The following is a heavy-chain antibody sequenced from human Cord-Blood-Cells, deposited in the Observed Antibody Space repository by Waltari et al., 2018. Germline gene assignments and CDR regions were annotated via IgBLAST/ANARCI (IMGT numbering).Heavy chain of an antibody. CDR2: INPNSGGT. Sequence: GLEWMGWINPNSGGTNYAQKFQGRVTMTRDTSISTAYMELSRLRSDDTAVYYCARVIGYYDILTGYYSTYYFDYWGQGTLVTVSS. D-gene: IGHD3-9*01. CDR3: ARVIGYYDILTGYYSTYYFDY. V-gene: IGHV1-2*02. J-gene: IGHJ4*02.